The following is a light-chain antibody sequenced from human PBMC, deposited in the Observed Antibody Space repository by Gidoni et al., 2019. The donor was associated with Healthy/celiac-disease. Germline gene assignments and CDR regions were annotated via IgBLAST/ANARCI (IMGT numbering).Light chain of an antibody. J-gene: IGLJ1*01. Sequence: QSVLTQPPSVPGAPGQRVTISCTGSSSNIGAGYDVHWYQQLPGTAPKLLIYGNSNRPSGVPDRFSGSKSGTSASLAITGLQAEDEADYYCQSYDSSLSGWEVFGTGTKVTVL. V-gene: IGLV1-40*01. CDR1: SSNIGAGYD. CDR2: GNS. CDR3: QSYDSSLSGWEV.